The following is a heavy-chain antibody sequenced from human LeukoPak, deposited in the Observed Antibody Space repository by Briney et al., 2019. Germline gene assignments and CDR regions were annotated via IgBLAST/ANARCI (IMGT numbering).Heavy chain of an antibody. CDR1: GDSISRYY. V-gene: IGHV4-4*07. J-gene: IGHJ4*02. Sequence: SETLSLTCAVSGDSISRYYRSWIRQTPEKGLEWIWRIYTRGSTTYNPSLKSRVTMSIDTSKNQFSLKLTCVTAADTAIYYCAREGDRSYPDYWGQGTLVSVSS. CDR3: AREGDRSYPDY. CDR2: IYTRGST. D-gene: IGHD3-22*01.